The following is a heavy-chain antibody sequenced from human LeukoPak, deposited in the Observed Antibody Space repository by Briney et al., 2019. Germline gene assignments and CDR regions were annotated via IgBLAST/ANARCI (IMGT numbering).Heavy chain of an antibody. V-gene: IGHV3-7*01. CDR1: GFTFSNYA. Sequence: GGSLRLSCAASGFTFSNYAMSWVRQAPGKGLEWVANIKQDGSEKYYVDSVKGRFTISRDNAKNSLYLQMNSLRAEDTAVYYCAIQQWLASPIDYWGQGTLVTVSS. D-gene: IGHD6-19*01. CDR3: AIQQWLASPIDY. CDR2: IKQDGSEK. J-gene: IGHJ4*02.